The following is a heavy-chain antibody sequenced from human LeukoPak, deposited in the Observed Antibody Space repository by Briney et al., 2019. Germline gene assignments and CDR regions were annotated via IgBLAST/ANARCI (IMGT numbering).Heavy chain of an antibody. CDR1: GYSFTSYW. V-gene: IGHV5-51*01. Sequence: GESLKISCKGSGYSFTSYWIDWVRQMPGKGLEWMGIIYPGDSDTRYSPSFQGQVTISADKSISTAYLQWSSLKASDTAMYYCARSESRRWFQAPFDPWGQGTLVTVSS. CDR3: ARSESRRWFQAPFDP. J-gene: IGHJ5*02. D-gene: IGHD2-15*01. CDR2: IYPGDSDT.